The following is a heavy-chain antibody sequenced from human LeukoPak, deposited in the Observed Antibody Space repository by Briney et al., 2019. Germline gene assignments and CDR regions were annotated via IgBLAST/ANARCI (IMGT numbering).Heavy chain of an antibody. D-gene: IGHD3-3*02. CDR2: IYSGGTT. Sequence: GGSLRLSCAASGFTVSTYYMNWVRQAPGKGLEWVSIIYSGGTTYYADSVKGRFTISRDTSKSTLSLQMSSLRAEDTAVYFCARVGDHFHWNLDLWGRGTLVTVSS. V-gene: IGHV3-53*01. J-gene: IGHJ2*01. CDR3: ARVGDHFHWNLDL. CDR1: GFTVSTYY.